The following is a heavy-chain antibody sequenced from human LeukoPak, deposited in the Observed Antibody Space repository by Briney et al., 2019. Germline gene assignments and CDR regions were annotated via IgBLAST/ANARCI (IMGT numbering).Heavy chain of an antibody. CDR1: GYTFTDYG. V-gene: IGHV1-18*01. J-gene: IGHJ4*02. D-gene: IGHD3-10*01. CDR2: TSAYNGNT. Sequence: ASLKVSCKASGYTFTDYGITWVRQAPGQGLEWMGWTSAYNGNTDYAQKFQGRVTMTTDPSTSTAYMELRSLRSDDTAVYYRAADFNLLRGVLNTHYYFDYWGQGTLVTVSS. CDR3: AADFNLLRGVLNTHYYFDY.